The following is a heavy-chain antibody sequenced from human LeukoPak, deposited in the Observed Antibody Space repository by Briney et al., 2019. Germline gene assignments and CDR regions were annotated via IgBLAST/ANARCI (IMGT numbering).Heavy chain of an antibody. CDR2: INHSGST. Sequence: SKTLSLTCAVYGGSFSGYYWSWIRQPPGKGLEWIGEINHSGSTNYNPSLKSRVTISVDTSKNQFSLKLSSVTAADTAVYYCARVPGYGDYVGYWGQGTLVTVSS. J-gene: IGHJ4*02. V-gene: IGHV4-34*01. CDR3: ARVPGYGDYVGY. D-gene: IGHD4-17*01. CDR1: GGSFSGYY.